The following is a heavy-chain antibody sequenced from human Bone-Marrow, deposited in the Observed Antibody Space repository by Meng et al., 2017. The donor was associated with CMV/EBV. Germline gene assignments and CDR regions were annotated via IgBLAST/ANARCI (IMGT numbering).Heavy chain of an antibody. D-gene: IGHD3-3*01. V-gene: IGHV4-61*01. CDR2: IYYSGST. Sequence: GSLRLSCTVSGGSVSSGSYYWSWIRQPPGKGLEWIGYIYYSGSTNYNPSLKSRVTISVDTSKNQFSLKLSSVTAADTAVYYCAREGYEQYTSYYDAASWFDPWGQGTLVTVSS. CDR3: AREGYEQYTSYYDAASWFDP. CDR1: GGSVSSGSYY. J-gene: IGHJ5*02.